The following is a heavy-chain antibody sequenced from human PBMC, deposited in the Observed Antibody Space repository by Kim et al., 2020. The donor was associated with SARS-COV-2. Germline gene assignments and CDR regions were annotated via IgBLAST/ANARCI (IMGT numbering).Heavy chain of an antibody. J-gene: IGHJ4*02. CDR3: TRATGYGSY. CDR2: GTT. V-gene: IGHV3-49*02. Sequence: GTTEYAASVKGRLTISRDDSKSIAYLQMNSLKTEDTAVYYCTRATGYGSYWGQGTLVTVSS. D-gene: IGHD3-16*01.